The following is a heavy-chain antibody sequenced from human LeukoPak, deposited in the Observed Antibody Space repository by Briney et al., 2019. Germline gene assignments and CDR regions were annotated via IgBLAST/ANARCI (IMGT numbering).Heavy chain of an antibody. Sequence: GGSLRLSCAAPGFTFSSYGMHWVRQAPGKGLEWVAVISYDGSNKYYADSVKGRFTISRDNSKNTLYLQMNSLRAEDTAVYYCAKDGLRGQYSYGPGRFDYWGQGTLVTVSS. J-gene: IGHJ4*02. CDR3: AKDGLRGQYSYGPGRFDY. CDR1: GFTFSSYG. CDR2: ISYDGSNK. D-gene: IGHD5-18*01. V-gene: IGHV3-30*18.